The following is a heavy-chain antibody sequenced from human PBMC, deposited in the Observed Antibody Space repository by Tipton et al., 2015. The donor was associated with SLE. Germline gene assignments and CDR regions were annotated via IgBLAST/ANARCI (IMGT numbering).Heavy chain of an antibody. Sequence: TLSLTCAVYGGSFSGYYWSWIRQPPGKGLEWIGHIYTSGSTNYNPSLKSRVTISVDTSKNQFSLKLSSVTAADTAVYYCARDEDYYYDSSGYFPYAFDIWGQGTMVTVSS. V-gene: IGHV4-4*08. CDR2: IYTSGST. CDR3: ARDEDYYYDSSGYFPYAFDI. J-gene: IGHJ3*02. CDR1: GGSFSGYY. D-gene: IGHD3-22*01.